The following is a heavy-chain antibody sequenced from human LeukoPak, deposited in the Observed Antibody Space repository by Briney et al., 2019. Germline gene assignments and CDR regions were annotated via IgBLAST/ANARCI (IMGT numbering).Heavy chain of an antibody. J-gene: IGHJ6*03. V-gene: IGHV3-23*01. CDR3: AKNGDRGAYCTGGTRYPYFYYYMDV. CDR1: GITFSSYG. CDR2: ISSTGGTT. Sequence: AGGSLRLSCAASGITFSSYGMSWVRQAPGKGLEWVSSISSTGGTTYYADSVKGRFTISRDNSKNTLYLQMNSLRAEDTAIYYCAKNGDRGAYCTGGTRYPYFYYYMDVWGKGTTVT. D-gene: IGHD2-15*01.